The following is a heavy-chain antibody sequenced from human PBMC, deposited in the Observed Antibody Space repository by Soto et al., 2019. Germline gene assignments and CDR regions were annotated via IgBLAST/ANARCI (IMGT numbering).Heavy chain of an antibody. V-gene: IGHV3-33*01. Sequence: GGSLRLSCAASGFTFSSYGMHWVRQAPGKGLEWVAVIWYDGSNKYYADSVKGRFTISRDNSKNTLYLQMNSLRAEETAVYYCARGFTGGSYRRWLRSTDYYYGMDVWGQGTTVTVSS. CDR2: IWYDGSNK. CDR1: GFTFSSYG. J-gene: IGHJ6*02. D-gene: IGHD1-26*01. CDR3: ARGFTGGSYRRWLRSTDYYYGMDV.